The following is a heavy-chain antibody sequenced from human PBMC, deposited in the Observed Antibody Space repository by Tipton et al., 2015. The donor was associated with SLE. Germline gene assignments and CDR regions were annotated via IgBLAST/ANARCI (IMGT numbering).Heavy chain of an antibody. Sequence: SLRLSCAASGFTFDNYNMNWVRQAPGKGLEWVSFISDSSSEIYYADSVQGRFTISRDNAQRSLYLQMNRLSSDDTAVYYCARETSSGAFDIWGQGTMVTVSS. CDR3: ARETSSGAFDI. D-gene: IGHD3-10*01. CDR1: GFTFDNYN. CDR2: ISDSSSEI. J-gene: IGHJ3*02. V-gene: IGHV3-21*01.